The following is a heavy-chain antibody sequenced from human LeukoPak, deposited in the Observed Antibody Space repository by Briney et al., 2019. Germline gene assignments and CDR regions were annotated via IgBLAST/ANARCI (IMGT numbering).Heavy chain of an antibody. Sequence: ASVKVSCKASGGTFSSYAISWVRQAPGQGLEWMGGIIPIFGTANYAQKFQGRVTITADESTSTAYMELSSLRSEDTAVYYCARKRKYCSSTSCYFQNYYYYYMDVWGKGTTVTISS. CDR3: ARKRKYCSSTSCYFQNYYYYYMDV. D-gene: IGHD2-2*01. CDR2: IIPIFGTA. J-gene: IGHJ6*03. V-gene: IGHV1-69*13. CDR1: GGTFSSYA.